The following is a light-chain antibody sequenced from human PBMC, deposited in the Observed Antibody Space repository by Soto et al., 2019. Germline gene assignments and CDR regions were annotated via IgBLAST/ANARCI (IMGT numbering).Light chain of an antibody. V-gene: IGLV8-61*01. CDR3: VLYMGGGIWV. Sequence: QTVVTQEPSFSVSPGRTVTLTCGLSSGSVSTNYYPSWYQQTPGQAPRTLIYSTNTRSSGVPDRFSGSILGNKAALTITGAQADDESDYYCVLYMGGGIWVFGGGTQLTVL. CDR1: SGSVSTNYY. CDR2: STN. J-gene: IGLJ3*02.